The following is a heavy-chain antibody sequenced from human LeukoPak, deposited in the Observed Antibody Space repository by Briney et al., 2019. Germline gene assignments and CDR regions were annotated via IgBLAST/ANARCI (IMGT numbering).Heavy chain of an antibody. D-gene: IGHD5-18*01. CDR2: IYSGGST. J-gene: IGHJ6*02. CDR3: ARERTSYGYYHYYDMDV. V-gene: IGHV3-53*01. Sequence: GGSLRLSCAASGFTVSSNYMSWVRQAPGKGLEWVSVIYSGGSTYYADSVKGRFTISRDNSKNTLYLQMNSLRAEDTAVYYCARERTSYGYYHYYDMDVWGQGTTVTVSS. CDR1: GFTVSSNY.